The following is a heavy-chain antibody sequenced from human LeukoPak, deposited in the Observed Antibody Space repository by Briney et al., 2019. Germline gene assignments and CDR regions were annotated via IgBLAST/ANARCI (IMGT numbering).Heavy chain of an antibody. V-gene: IGHV1-2*02. CDR1: GYTFTVYY. D-gene: IGHD2-15*01. Sequence: ASVKVSCKASGYTFTVYYMHWVRQAPGQGLEWMGWINPNSGGTNYAQRFQGRVTMTRDTSISTAYMELSRLRSDDTAVYYCARDKLERCSGGSCYSGYYYYGMDVWGQGTTVTVSS. J-gene: IGHJ6*02. CDR3: ARDKLERCSGGSCYSGYYYYGMDV. CDR2: INPNSGGT.